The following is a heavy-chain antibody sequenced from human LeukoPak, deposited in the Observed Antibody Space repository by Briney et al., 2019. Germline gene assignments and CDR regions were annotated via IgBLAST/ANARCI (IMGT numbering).Heavy chain of an antibody. CDR1: GGSISSYY. Sequence: PSETLSLTCTVSGGSISSYYWSWIRQPPGKGLEWIGYIYYSGSTNYNPSLKSRVTISVDTSKNQFSLKLSSVTAADTAVYYCAREEGSSRYYYYYMDVWGKGTTVTVSS. CDR3: AREEGSSRYYYYYMDV. CDR2: IYYSGST. V-gene: IGHV4-59*12. J-gene: IGHJ6*03. D-gene: IGHD3-16*02.